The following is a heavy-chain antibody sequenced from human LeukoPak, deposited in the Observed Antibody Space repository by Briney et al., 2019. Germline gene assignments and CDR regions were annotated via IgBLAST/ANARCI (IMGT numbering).Heavy chain of an antibody. CDR2: ISYDGSNK. V-gene: IGHV3-30*04. D-gene: IGHD1-26*01. CDR3: ASAGSYWNNWFDP. J-gene: IGHJ5*02. CDR1: GFTFSSYA. Sequence: GGSLRLSCAASGFTFSSYAMHWVRQAPGKGLEWVAVISYDGSNKYYADSVKGRFTISRDNSKNTLYLQMNSLRAEDTAVYYCASAGSYWNNWFDPWGQGTQVTVSS.